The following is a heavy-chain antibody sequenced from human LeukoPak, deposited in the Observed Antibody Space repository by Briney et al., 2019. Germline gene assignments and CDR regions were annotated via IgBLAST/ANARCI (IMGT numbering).Heavy chain of an antibody. CDR1: GGSFSGYY. Sequence: SETLSLTCAVYGGSFSGYYWTWIRQPPGKGLEWIGYIHYSENTNYNPSLKSRVTISLDMSKNQVSLKLSSVTAADTAVYYCARGNYGDYYFDYWGQGILVTVSS. CDR2: IHYSENT. D-gene: IGHD4-17*01. CDR3: ARGNYGDYYFDY. J-gene: IGHJ4*02. V-gene: IGHV4-59*01.